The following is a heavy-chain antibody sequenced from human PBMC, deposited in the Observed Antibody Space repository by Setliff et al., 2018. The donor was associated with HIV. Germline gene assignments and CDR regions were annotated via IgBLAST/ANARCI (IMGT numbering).Heavy chain of an antibody. CDR3: ARDMATVTYNWFDP. CDR2: INPNSGGT. J-gene: IGHJ5*02. Sequence: ASVKVSCKASGYTFTGYYMHWVRQAPGQGLEWMGWINPNSGGTNYAQKFQGRVTMTRDTSTSTAYMELRSLRSDDTAVYYRARDMATVTYNWFDPWGQGTLVTVSS. V-gene: IGHV1-2*02. D-gene: IGHD4-17*01. CDR1: GYTFTGYY.